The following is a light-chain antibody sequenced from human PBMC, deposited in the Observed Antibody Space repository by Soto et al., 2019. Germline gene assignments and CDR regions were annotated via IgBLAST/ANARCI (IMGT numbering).Light chain of an antibody. J-gene: IGLJ1*01. CDR3: GTWDSSLSAYV. V-gene: IGLV1-51*01. CDR2: DNN. Sequence: QSVLTQPPSVSAAPRQKVTISCSGSSSNIRNNYVSWYQQLPGTAPKLLIYDNNKRPSGIPDRFSGSKSGTSATLGITGLQTGDEAHYYCGTWDSSLSAYVFGTGTKVTV. CDR1: SSNIRNNY.